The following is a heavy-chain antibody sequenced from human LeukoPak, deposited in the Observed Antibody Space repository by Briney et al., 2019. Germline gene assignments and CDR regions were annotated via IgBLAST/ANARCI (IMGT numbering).Heavy chain of an antibody. J-gene: IGHJ6*04. CDR3: AELGITMIGGV. V-gene: IGHV3-48*03. CDR1: GFTFSSYE. D-gene: IGHD3-10*02. Sequence: GALRLSCAASGFTFSSYEMNWVRQAPGKGLEWVSYISSSGSTIYYADSVKGRFTISRDNARNSLYLQMNSLRAEDTAVYYCAELGITMIGGVWGKGTTVTISS. CDR2: ISSSGSTI.